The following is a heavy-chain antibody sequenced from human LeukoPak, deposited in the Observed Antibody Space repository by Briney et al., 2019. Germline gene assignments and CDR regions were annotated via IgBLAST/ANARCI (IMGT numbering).Heavy chain of an antibody. Sequence: SETLSLTCTVSGGSISSYYWSWIRQPAGKGLEWIGSIYHSGSTYYNPSLKSRVTISVDTSKNQFSLKLSSVAAADTAVYYCANNFWSGPSFDYWGQGTLVTVSS. V-gene: IGHV4-59*04. CDR1: GGSISSYY. CDR3: ANNFWSGPSFDY. D-gene: IGHD3-3*01. J-gene: IGHJ4*02. CDR2: IYHSGST.